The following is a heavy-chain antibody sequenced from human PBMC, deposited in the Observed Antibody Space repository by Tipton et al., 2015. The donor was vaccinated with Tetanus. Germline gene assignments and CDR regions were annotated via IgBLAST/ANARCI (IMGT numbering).Heavy chain of an antibody. J-gene: IGHJ4*02. CDR2: VTYSGRT. CDR3: AGANNEFPKKGPFDS. CDR1: GGSVRSGDYS. Sequence: TLSLTCTVSGGSVRSGDYSWNWIRQPPGKGLEWLAYVTYSGRTNSNYSLKSRITISQDTSKKQFSLRLTSVTAADTAVYYCAGANNEFPKKGPFDSWGQGSLVIVSS. V-gene: IGHV4-61*08. D-gene: IGHD1-1*01.